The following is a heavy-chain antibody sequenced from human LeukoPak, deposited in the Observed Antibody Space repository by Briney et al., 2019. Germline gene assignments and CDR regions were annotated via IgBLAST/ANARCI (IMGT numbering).Heavy chain of an antibody. J-gene: IGHJ3*02. CDR3: AREAKYSSSWSHAFDI. Sequence: ASVKVSCKVSGYTFTDYYMHWVQQAPGQGLEWMGRINPNSGGTNYAQKFQVRVTMTRDTSISTAYMELSRLRSDDTAVYYCAREAKYSSSWSHAFDIWGQGTMVTVSS. CDR1: GYTFTDYY. CDR2: INPNSGGT. D-gene: IGHD6-13*01. V-gene: IGHV1-2*06.